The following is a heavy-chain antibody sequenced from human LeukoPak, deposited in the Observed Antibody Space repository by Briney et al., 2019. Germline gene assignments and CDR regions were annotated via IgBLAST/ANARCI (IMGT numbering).Heavy chain of an antibody. CDR2: IIPIFGIA. CDR3: ARDRGGYSYGISFDY. Sequence: ASVKVSCKASGGTFSSYAISWVRQAPGQGLEWMGRIIPIFGIANYAQKFQGRVTITADKSTSTAYMELSSLRSEDTAVYYCARDRGGYSYGISFDYWGQGTLDTVSS. J-gene: IGHJ4*02. CDR1: GGTFSSYA. V-gene: IGHV1-69*04. D-gene: IGHD5-18*01.